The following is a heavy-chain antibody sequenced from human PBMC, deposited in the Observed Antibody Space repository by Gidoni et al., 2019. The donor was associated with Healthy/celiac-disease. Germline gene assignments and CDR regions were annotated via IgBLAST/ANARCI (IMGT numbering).Heavy chain of an antibody. V-gene: IGHV5-10-1*03. D-gene: IGHD3-22*01. CDR2: IDPSDSYT. CDR1: GYSFTSYW. Sequence: EVQLVQSGAEVKKPGESLRISCKGSGYSFTSYWISWVRQRPGKGLEWMGRIDPSDSYTNYSPSFQGHVTISADKSISTAYLQWSSLKASDTAMYYCARQGAYDSSGYQDGMDVWGQGTTVTVSS. J-gene: IGHJ6*02. CDR3: ARQGAYDSSGYQDGMDV.